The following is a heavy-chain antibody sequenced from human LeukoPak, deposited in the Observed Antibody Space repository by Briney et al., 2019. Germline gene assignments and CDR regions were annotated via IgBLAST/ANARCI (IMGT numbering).Heavy chain of an antibody. CDR3: ARLGYCTSISCNVLQY. D-gene: IGHD2-2*01. J-gene: IGHJ4*02. CDR1: GYSFTRYW. CDR2: IYPGDSDT. V-gene: IGHV5-51*01. Sequence: GESLKISCKGSGYSFTRYWIGWVRQMPGKGLEWMGIIYPGDSDTRYSPSFQGQVAISADKSISTAYLQWTSLKASDTAIYYCARLGYCTSISCNVLQYWGQGTLVTVSS.